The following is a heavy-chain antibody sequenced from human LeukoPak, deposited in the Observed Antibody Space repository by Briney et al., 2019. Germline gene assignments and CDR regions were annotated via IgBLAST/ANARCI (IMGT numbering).Heavy chain of an antibody. CDR3: ARLTNYDFWSGPA. D-gene: IGHD3-3*01. CDR2: IYYGGST. J-gene: IGHJ5*02. V-gene: IGHV4-59*08. CDR1: GGSISSYY. Sequence: SETLSLTCTVSGGSISSYYWSWIRQPPGKGLEWIGYIYYGGSTNYNPSLKSRVTMSVDTSKNQFSLKLSSVTAADTAVYYCARLTNYDFWSGPAWGQGTLVTVSA.